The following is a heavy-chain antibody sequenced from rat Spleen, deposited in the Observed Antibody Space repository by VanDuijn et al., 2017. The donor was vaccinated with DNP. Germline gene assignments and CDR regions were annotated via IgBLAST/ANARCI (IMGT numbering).Heavy chain of an antibody. J-gene: IGHJ4*01. CDR3: ARHRTIMPYYYAMDA. V-gene: IGHV5-7*01. D-gene: IGHD1-12*01. CDR1: GFTFSDYA. CDR2: LSYNGGTP. Sequence: EVQLVESGGGLVQPGRSLKLSCATSGFTFSDYAMAWVRQSPKKGLEWVATLSYNGGTPYYRDSVKGRFTISRDNAQSTLYLQMDSLRSEDTATYYCARHRTIMPYYYAMDAWGQGASVTVSS.